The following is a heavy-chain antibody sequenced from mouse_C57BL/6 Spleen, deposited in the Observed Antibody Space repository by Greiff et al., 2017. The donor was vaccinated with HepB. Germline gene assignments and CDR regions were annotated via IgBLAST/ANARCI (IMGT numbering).Heavy chain of an antibody. CDR1: GFSLTSYG. Sequence: VQLVESGPGLVQPSQSLSITCTVSGFSLTSYGVHWVRQSPGKGLEWLGVIWRGGSTDYNAAFMSRLSITKDNSKSQVFFKMNSLQADDTAIYYCAKNSGYSNSYFDYWGQGTTLTVSS. D-gene: IGHD2-5*01. J-gene: IGHJ2*01. V-gene: IGHV2-5*01. CDR3: AKNSGYSNSYFDY. CDR2: IWRGGST.